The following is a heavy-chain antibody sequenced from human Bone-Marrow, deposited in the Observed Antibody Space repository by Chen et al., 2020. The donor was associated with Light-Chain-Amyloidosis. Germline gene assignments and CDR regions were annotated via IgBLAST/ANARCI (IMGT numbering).Heavy chain of an antibody. CDR2: ISGSGGST. CDR1: GFTFSSYA. V-gene: IGHV3-23*01. D-gene: IGHD5-18*01. J-gene: IGHJ4*02. CDR3: ATEGRDPGYSYGYLNY. Sequence: EVQLLESGGGLVQPGGSLRLSCAASGFTFSSYAMSWVRQAPGKGLEWVSAISGSGGSTYYADAVKGRFTISRDNSKNTVYLQMNSLRAEDTALYYCATEGRDPGYSYGYLNYWGQGTLVTVSS.